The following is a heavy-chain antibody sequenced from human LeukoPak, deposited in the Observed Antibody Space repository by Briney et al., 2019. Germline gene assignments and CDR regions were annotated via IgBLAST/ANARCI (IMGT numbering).Heavy chain of an antibody. CDR1: GFTFTTYS. CDR3: ARGKPRRMGIDY. Sequence: GGSLRLSCAASGFTFTTYSMNWVRQAPGKGLEWISYIYNSTYTIYYADSVKGRFTISTDKAKNSLYLQMNSLRAEDTAVYYCARGKPRRMGIDYWGQRTLVTVSS. V-gene: IGHV3-48*01. CDR2: IYNSTYTI. J-gene: IGHJ4*02.